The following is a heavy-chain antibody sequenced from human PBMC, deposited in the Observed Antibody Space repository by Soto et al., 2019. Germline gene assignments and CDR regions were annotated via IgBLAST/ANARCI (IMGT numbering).Heavy chain of an antibody. CDR1: GFTVSNNY. CDR3: VRDYSGWGGLDY. Sequence: PGGSLRLSCAASGFTVSNNYMSWVRQAPGKGLEWVSVIYSGGTTKYADSVEARFIISRDNSKNTLYLQMNSLRAEDTAVYYCVRDYSGWGGLDYWGQGTLVTVSS. CDR2: IYSGGTT. V-gene: IGHV3-66*01. J-gene: IGHJ4*02. D-gene: IGHD6-19*01.